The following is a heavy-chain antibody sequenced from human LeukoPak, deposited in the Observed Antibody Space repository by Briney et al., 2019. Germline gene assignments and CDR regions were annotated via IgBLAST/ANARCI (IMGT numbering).Heavy chain of an antibody. Sequence: GGSLRLSCAASGFTFSSYGMHWVRQAPGKGLEWVAVIWYDGSNKYYADSVKGRFTISRDNSKNTLYLQMNSLRAEDTAVYYCATPMIQDYFQHWGQGTLVTVSS. CDR2: IWYDGSNK. D-gene: IGHD3-22*01. J-gene: IGHJ1*01. V-gene: IGHV3-33*01. CDR1: GFTFSSYG. CDR3: ATPMIQDYFQH.